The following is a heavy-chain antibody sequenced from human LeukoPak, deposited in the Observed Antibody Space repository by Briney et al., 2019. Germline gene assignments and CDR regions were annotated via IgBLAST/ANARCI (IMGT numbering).Heavy chain of an antibody. D-gene: IGHD3-10*01. V-gene: IGHV4-39*07. J-gene: IGHJ4*02. CDR1: GGSISSRTNY. CDR2: MYYGGTT. Sequence: SETLSLTCTVSGGSISSRTNYWGWIRQSPGKGLKWIGSMYYGGTTHYNPSLKSRVTISVDTSKNQFSLKLSSVTAADTAVYYCARVAWFGELRGVDYWGQGTLVTVSS. CDR3: ARVAWFGELRGVDY.